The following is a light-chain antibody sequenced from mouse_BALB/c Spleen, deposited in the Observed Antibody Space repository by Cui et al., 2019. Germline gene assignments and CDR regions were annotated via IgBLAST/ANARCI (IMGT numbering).Light chain of an antibody. V-gene: IGKV5-39*01. Sequence: DIVMTQSPATLSVTPGDRVCLSCRASQSISDYLHWYQQKSHESPRLLIKYASQSISGIPSRFSGSGSGSDFTLSINSVEPEDVGVYYCQNGHSMYTFGGGTKLEIK. CDR1: QSISDY. J-gene: IGKJ2*01. CDR3: QNGHSMYT. CDR2: YAS.